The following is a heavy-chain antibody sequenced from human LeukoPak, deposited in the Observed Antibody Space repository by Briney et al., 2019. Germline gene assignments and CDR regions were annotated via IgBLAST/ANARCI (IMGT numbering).Heavy chain of an antibody. CDR2: ISSSSSYI. J-gene: IGHJ3*02. Sequence: GGSLRLSCAASGFTFSSYSMSWVRQAPGKGLEWVSSISSSSSYIYYADSVKGRFTISRDNAKNSLYLQMNSLRAEDTAVYYCARPMKASYDAFDIWGQGTMVTVSS. V-gene: IGHV3-21*01. D-gene: IGHD3-22*01. CDR1: GFTFSSYS. CDR3: ARPMKASYDAFDI.